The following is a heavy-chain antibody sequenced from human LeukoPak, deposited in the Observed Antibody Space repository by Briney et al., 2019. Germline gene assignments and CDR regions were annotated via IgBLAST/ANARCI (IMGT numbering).Heavy chain of an antibody. CDR2: IYYSGST. D-gene: IGHD5-24*01. CDR3: ARDFRDGYNSPAYYFHY. Sequence: PWETLSLTCTVSGGSISGSSYYWGWIRQPPGKGLEWIGSIYYSGSTYYNPSLKSRVTISVDTSKNHFSLKLSSVTAADTAVYYCARDFRDGYNSPAYYFHYWGQGTLVTVSS. CDR1: GGSISGSSYY. J-gene: IGHJ4*02. V-gene: IGHV4-39*07.